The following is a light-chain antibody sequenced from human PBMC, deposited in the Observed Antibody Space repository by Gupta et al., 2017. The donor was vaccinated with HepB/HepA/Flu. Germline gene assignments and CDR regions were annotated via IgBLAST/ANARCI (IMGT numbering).Light chain of an antibody. CDR1: QSIRSF. Sequence: DIVLTQSPATLSLSPGETATLSCSASQSIRSFLAWYQQTPGPAPSLLNYDTINRATGLPARFSGRWSGTDFTLTISILEPEDFAVYYCQQRSIWPPTFGQGTKLEIK. V-gene: IGKV3-11*01. J-gene: IGKJ2*01. CDR3: QQRSIWPPT. CDR2: DTI.